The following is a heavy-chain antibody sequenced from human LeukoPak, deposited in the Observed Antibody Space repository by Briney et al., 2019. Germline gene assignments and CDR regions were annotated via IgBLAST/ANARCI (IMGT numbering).Heavy chain of an antibody. D-gene: IGHD3-22*01. CDR2: VNPSGGST. CDR1: GYTFTSYY. J-gene: IGHJ4*02. Sequence: ASVKVSCKASGYTFTSYYMPWVRPAPGQGLEWMGIVNPSGGSTSYAQKLQGRVTMTRDTSPSTVYMELSSLRSEHTIVYYCAIGQYCYESSGYYYGGQGTLVTVSS. V-gene: IGHV1-46*01. CDR3: AIGQYCYESSGYYY.